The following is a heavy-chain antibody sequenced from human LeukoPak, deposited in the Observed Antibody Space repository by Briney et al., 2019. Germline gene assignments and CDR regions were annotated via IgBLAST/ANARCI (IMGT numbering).Heavy chain of an antibody. CDR1: GFTFSSYE. Sequence: GGSLRLSCAASGFTFSSYEMNWVRQAPGRGLEWVSYISGSGVTMYYADSVKGRFAISRDDAKNSLYLQMNSLRAEDTAVYYCAREDIRLDYFDYWGQGTLVTVSS. CDR2: ISGSGVTM. CDR3: AREDIRLDYFDY. V-gene: IGHV3-48*03. D-gene: IGHD6-19*01. J-gene: IGHJ4*02.